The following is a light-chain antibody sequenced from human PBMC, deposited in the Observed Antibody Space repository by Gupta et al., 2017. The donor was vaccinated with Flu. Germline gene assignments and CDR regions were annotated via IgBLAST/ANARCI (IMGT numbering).Light chain of an antibody. Sequence: SYELTQPPPVSVSPGQPARITCSGDALPKQYAYWYQQKPGQAPVLVIYKDSERPSGIPERFSGSSSGTTVTLTISGVQAEDEADYYCQSADSSGTPWVFGGGTKLTV. CDR2: KDS. CDR3: QSADSSGTPWV. CDR1: ALPKQY. V-gene: IGLV3-25*02. J-gene: IGLJ3*02.